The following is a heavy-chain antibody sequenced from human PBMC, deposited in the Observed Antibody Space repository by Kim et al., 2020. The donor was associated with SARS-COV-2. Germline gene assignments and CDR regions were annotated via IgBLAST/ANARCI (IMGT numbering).Heavy chain of an antibody. CDR3: ARDHCSGGSCYPLGFDP. J-gene: IGHJ5*02. V-gene: IGHV4-59*13. Sequence: SETLSLTCTVSGGSISSYYWSWIRQPPGKGLEWIGYIYYSGSTNYNPSLKSRVTISVDTSKNQFSLKLSSVTAADTAVYYCARDHCSGGSCYPLGFDPWGQGTLVTVSS. D-gene: IGHD2-15*01. CDR1: GGSISSYY. CDR2: IYYSGST.